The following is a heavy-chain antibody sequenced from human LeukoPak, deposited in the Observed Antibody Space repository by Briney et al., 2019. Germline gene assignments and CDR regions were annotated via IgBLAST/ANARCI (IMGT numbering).Heavy chain of an antibody. J-gene: IGHJ6*04. CDR1: GFTFSSYW. Sequence: HPGGSLRLSCAASGFTFSSYWMNWVRQAPGKGLEWVANIKQDGSVKYYVDSVKGRFTISRDNAKNSLYLQMNSLRADDTAVYYCAELGITMIGGVWGKGTTVTISS. V-gene: IGHV3-7*01. D-gene: IGHD3-10*02. CDR3: AELGITMIGGV. CDR2: IKQDGSVK.